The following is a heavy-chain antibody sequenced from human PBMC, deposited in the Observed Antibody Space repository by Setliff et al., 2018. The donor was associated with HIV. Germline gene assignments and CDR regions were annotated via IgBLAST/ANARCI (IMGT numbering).Heavy chain of an antibody. CDR2: VSSIGNT. V-gene: IGHV4-61*01. Sequence: SETLSLTCSVSSDSISSGSYYWSWIRQSPRTRLEWIGYVSSIGNTNYNPSLESRVTISVDTSKNQFSLQLNSVTAADTAVYFCARTRAPYFFDFWGQGAQVTVSS. CDR1: SDSISSGSYY. CDR3: ARTRAPYFFDF. J-gene: IGHJ4*02. D-gene: IGHD1-26*01.